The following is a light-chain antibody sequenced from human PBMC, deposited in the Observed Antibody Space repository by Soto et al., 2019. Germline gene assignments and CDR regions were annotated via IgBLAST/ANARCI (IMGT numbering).Light chain of an antibody. CDR2: RAA. Sequence: IQMTQSPATLSVSPGERATLSCRASQTIYSNVAWYQQRPGQAPSLLIYRAASRATGIPASFSGSGSGKEFTMTIGSLQSEDSAVYYYQQYQNSWTFGQGTKVEIK. J-gene: IGKJ1*01. CDR1: QTIYSN. CDR3: QQYQNSWT. V-gene: IGKV3-15*01.